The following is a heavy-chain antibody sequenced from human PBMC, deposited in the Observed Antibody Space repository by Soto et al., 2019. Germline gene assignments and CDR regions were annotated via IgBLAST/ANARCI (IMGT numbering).Heavy chain of an antibody. Sequence: ASLRISCKSCGYTCITYCIGCVRQMPGKGLEWMGIIYPGDSDTRYTPSFQGKVTISDDKSISTASLQRSSMKPSHTAMHYWERRIADDASHTWSEATTAT. CDR3: ERRIADDASHT. J-gene: IGHJ3*02. V-gene: IGHV5-51*01. CDR1: GYTCITYC. CDR2: IYPGDSDT.